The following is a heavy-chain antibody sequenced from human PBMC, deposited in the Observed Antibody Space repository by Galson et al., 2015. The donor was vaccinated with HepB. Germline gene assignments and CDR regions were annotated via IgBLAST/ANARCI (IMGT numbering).Heavy chain of an antibody. CDR1: GGTFSSYA. CDR3: ARGSLSSGVQGVIAYYYMDV. D-gene: IGHD3-10*01. J-gene: IGHJ6*03. V-gene: IGHV1-69*13. Sequence: SVKVSCKASGGTFSSYAISWVRQAPGQGLEWMGGIIPIFGTANYAQKFQGRVTITADESTSTAYMELSSLRSEDTAVYYCARGSLSSGVQGVIAYYYMDVWGKGTTVTVSS. CDR2: IIPIFGTA.